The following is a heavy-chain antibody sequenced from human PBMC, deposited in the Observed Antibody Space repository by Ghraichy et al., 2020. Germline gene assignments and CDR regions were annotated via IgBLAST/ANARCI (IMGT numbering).Heavy chain of an antibody. CDR3: AKDIGSGYYLYYFDY. Sequence: LSLTCAASGFTFDDYAMHWVRQAPGKGLEWVSGISWNSGSIGYADSVKGRFTISRDNAKNSLYLQMNSLRAEDTALYYCAKDIGSGYYLYYFDYWGQGTLVTVSS. V-gene: IGHV3-9*01. CDR1: GFTFDDYA. D-gene: IGHD3-22*01. J-gene: IGHJ4*02. CDR2: ISWNSGSI.